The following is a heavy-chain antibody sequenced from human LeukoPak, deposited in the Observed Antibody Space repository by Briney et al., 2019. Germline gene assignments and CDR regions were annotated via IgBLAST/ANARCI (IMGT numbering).Heavy chain of an antibody. J-gene: IGHJ4*02. D-gene: IGHD6-13*01. V-gene: IGHV3-20*04. CDR2: INWNGGRT. Sequence: GGSLRLSCAASGFTFDDYGMSGVRQAPGKGLEWVSGINWNGGRTGYADSVKGRFTISRDNAKNSLYLQMNSLRAEDTALYYCARGTLKAAATDFDYWGQRTLHTVSS. CDR3: ARGTLKAAATDFDY. CDR1: GFTFDDYG.